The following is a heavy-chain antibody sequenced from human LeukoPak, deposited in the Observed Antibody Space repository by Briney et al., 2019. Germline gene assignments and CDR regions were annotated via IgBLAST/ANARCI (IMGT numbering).Heavy chain of an antibody. J-gene: IGHJ3*02. V-gene: IGHV4-59*01. D-gene: IGHD3-9*01. CDR3: ARDYDILTGYAFDI. CDR2: IYYSGST. CDR1: GGSISSYY. Sequence: PSETLSLTSTVSGGSISSYYWSWIRQPPGKGLEWIGYIYYSGSTNYNPSLKSRVTISVDTSKNQFSLKLSSVTATDAAVYYCARDYDILTGYAFDIWGQGTMVTVSS.